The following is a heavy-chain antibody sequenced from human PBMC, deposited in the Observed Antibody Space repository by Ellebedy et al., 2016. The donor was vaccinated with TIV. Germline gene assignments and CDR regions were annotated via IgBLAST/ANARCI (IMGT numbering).Heavy chain of an antibody. CDR2: IYYSGST. Sequence: SETLSLTXTVSGGSISSGGYYWSWIRQHPGKGLEWIGYIYYSGSTYYNPSLKSRVTISVDTSKNQFSLKLTSVTAADTAVYYCARGDSSGYIFDYWGQGTLVTVSS. CDR3: ARGDSSGYIFDY. CDR1: GGSISSGGYY. J-gene: IGHJ4*02. D-gene: IGHD3-22*01. V-gene: IGHV4-31*03.